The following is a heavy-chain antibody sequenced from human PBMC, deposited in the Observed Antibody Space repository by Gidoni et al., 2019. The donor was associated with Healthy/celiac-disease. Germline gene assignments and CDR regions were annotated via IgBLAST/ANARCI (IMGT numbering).Heavy chain of an antibody. CDR3: ARRYDYIPRPYFDY. J-gene: IGHJ4*02. D-gene: IGHD3-16*01. V-gene: IGHV5-51*01. Sequence: QVTISADKSISTAYLQWSSLKASDTAMYYCARRYDYIPRPYFDYWGQGTLVTVSS.